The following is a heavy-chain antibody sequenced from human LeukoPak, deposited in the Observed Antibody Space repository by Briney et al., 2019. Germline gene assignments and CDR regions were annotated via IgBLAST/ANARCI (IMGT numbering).Heavy chain of an antibody. CDR1: GYTFTSYY. D-gene: IGHD3-22*01. CDR3: ARAGRQLYDSSGSSIHFDY. CDR2: IIPSGGST. Sequence: GASVKVSCKASGYTFTSYYMHWVRQAPGQGLEWMGIIIPSGGSTSYAQKFQGGVTMTRDTSTSTVYMELSSLRSEDTAVYYCARAGRQLYDSSGSSIHFDYWGQGTLVTVSS. V-gene: IGHV1-46*01. J-gene: IGHJ4*02.